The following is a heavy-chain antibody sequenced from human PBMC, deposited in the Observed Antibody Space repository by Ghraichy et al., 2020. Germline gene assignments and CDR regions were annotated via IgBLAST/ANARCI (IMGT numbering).Heavy chain of an antibody. Sequence: GGSLRLSCAASGFTFSSYGMHWVRQAPGKGLEWVAVIWYDGSNKYYADSVKGRFTISRDNSKNTLYLQMNSLRAEDTAVYYCARDLHCSGGSCYGAFDIWGQGTMVTVSS. CDR1: GFTFSSYG. J-gene: IGHJ3*02. CDR2: IWYDGSNK. CDR3: ARDLHCSGGSCYGAFDI. V-gene: IGHV3-33*01. D-gene: IGHD2-15*01.